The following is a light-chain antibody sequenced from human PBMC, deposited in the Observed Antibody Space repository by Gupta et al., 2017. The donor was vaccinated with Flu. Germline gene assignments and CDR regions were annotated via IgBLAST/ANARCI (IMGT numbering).Light chain of an antibody. CDR2: DAS. CDR1: QDISNY. Sequence: DIQMTQSPSSLSASVGDRVTITCQASQDISNYLNWYQQKPGKAPKLLIYDASNLETGVPSRFSGSGSGTDFTLTISSLQPEDIATYYCLQDDNLPLTFGPGTKVDIK. J-gene: IGKJ3*01. CDR3: LQDDNLPLT. V-gene: IGKV1-33*01.